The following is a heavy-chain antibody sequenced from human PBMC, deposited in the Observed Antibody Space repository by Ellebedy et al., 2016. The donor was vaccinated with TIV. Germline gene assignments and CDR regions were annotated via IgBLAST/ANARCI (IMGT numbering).Heavy chain of an antibody. CDR2: ISTENRNT. D-gene: IGHD1-14*01. V-gene: IGHV1-18*04. CDR3: ARDQSTAIFDF. CDR1: GYMFTNFA. Sequence: AASVKVSCKTSGYMFTNFAIAWVRQAPGQGLEWMGWISTENRNTHYEQKFQGRVTLTTDPSTNTAYMELTNLRSDDTAVYYCARDQSTAIFDFWGQGTLVTVSS. J-gene: IGHJ4*02.